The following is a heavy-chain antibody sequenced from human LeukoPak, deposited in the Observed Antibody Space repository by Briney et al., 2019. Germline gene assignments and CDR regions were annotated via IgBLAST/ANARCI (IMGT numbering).Heavy chain of an antibody. Sequence: GGSLRLSCAASGFTFDDYAMHWVRQAPGKGLEWVSGISWNSGSIGYADSVKGRFTISRDNAKNSLYLQMNSLRAEDTALYYCAGAAAGRSFDYWGQGTLVTVSS. D-gene: IGHD6-13*01. V-gene: IGHV3-9*01. CDR1: GFTFDDYA. CDR2: ISWNSGSI. J-gene: IGHJ4*02. CDR3: AGAAAGRSFDY.